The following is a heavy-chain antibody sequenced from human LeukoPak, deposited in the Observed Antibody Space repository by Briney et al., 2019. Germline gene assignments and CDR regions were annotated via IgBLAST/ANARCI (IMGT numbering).Heavy chain of an antibody. Sequence: GGSLRLSCAASGFTFSSYAMSWVRQAPGKGLEWASAISGSGGSTYYADSVKGRFTISRDNSKNTLYLQMNSLRAEDTAVYYCAREYGDYSHYVDYYGMDVWGQGTTVTVSS. V-gene: IGHV3-23*01. D-gene: IGHD4-17*01. CDR2: ISGSGGST. J-gene: IGHJ6*02. CDR3: AREYGDYSHYVDYYGMDV. CDR1: GFTFSSYA.